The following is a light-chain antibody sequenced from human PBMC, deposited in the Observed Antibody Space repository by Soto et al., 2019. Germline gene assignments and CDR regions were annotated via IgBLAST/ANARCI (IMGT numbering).Light chain of an antibody. J-gene: IGLJ1*01. CDR1: SRDVGGYNY. CDR2: EVS. CDR3: SSYAGSNNLGV. V-gene: IGLV2-8*01. Sequence: SVLTQPPSPSGSPGQSVTISCPGNSRDVGGYNYVSWYQQHPGKAPKLMIYEVSKRPSGVPDRFSGSKSGNTASLTVSGLQAEDEADYYCSSYAGSNNLGVFGTGTKVTVL.